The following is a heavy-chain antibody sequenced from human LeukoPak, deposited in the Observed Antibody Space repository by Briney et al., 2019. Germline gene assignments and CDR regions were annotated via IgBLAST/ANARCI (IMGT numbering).Heavy chain of an antibody. Sequence: ASVKVSCKVSGYTLTELSMHWVRQAPGKGLEWMGGFDPEDGETIYAQKFQGRVTMTENTSTDTAYMELSSLRSEDTAVYYCATGPPYSGSLMDYWGQGTLVTVSS. J-gene: IGHJ4*02. CDR3: ATGPPYSGSLMDY. D-gene: IGHD1-26*01. CDR2: FDPEDGET. CDR1: GYTLTELS. V-gene: IGHV1-24*01.